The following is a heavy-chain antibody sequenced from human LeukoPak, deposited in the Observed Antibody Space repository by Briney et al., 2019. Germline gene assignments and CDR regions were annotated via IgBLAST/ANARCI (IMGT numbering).Heavy chain of an antibody. CDR3: ARAGFCSTTTCYNPFDY. J-gene: IGHJ4*02. D-gene: IGHD2-2*01. V-gene: IGHV3-23*01. CDR1: GFTFSNYA. Sequence: GGSLRLSCAASGFTFSNYAMTWVRQAPGKGLEWVSGITDTGFATFYADSVRGRFTISRDDSRNTLYLQMDSLRAEDTAVYYCARAGFCSTTTCYNPFDYWGQGTRVTVSS. CDR2: ITDTGFAT.